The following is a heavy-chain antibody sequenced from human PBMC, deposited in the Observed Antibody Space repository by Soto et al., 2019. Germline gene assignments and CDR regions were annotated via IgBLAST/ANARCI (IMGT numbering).Heavy chain of an antibody. CDR3: ASSRFLEWSHYYYYYMDV. CDR2: TYYRSKWYN. Sequence: SQTLLLTCAISGDSVSSNSAAWNWIRQSPSRGLEWLGRTYYRSKWYNDYAVSVKSRITINPDTSKNQFSLQLNSVTPEDTAVYYCASSRFLEWSHYYYYYMDVWGKGTTVTVSS. J-gene: IGHJ6*03. V-gene: IGHV6-1*01. CDR1: GDSVSSNSAA. D-gene: IGHD3-3*01.